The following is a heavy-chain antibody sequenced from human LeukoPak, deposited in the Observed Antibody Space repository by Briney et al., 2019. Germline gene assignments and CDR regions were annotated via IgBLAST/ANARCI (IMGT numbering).Heavy chain of an antibody. Sequence: ASVKVSCKASGYTFTGYYMHWVRQAPGQGLEWMGWISAYNGNTNYAQKLQGRVTMTTDTSTSTAYMELRSLRSDDTAVYYCARDLGSKYDFWSGYYILRRYYFDYWGQGTLVTVSS. D-gene: IGHD3-3*01. V-gene: IGHV1-18*04. CDR2: ISAYNGNT. CDR1: GYTFTGYY. J-gene: IGHJ4*02. CDR3: ARDLGSKYDFWSGYYILRRYYFDY.